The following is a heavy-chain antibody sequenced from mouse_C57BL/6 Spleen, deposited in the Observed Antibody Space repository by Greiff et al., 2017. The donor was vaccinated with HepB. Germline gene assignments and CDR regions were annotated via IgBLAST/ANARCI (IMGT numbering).Heavy chain of an antibody. D-gene: IGHD1-1*01. V-gene: IGHV1-74*01. Sequence: QVQLQQPGAEQVKPGASVKVSCKASGYTFTSYWMHWVKQRPGQGLEWIGRIHPSDSDTNYNQKFKGKATLTVDKSSSTAYMQLSSLTSEDSAVYYCATTVVAHWYFDVWGTGTTVTVSS. CDR2: IHPSDSDT. CDR1: GYTFTSYW. CDR3: ATTVVAHWYFDV. J-gene: IGHJ1*03.